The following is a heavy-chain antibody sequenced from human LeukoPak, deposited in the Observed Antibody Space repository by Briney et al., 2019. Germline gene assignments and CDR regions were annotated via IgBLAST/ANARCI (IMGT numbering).Heavy chain of an antibody. Sequence: GALRLSCAASGFTFSSYAMSWVRQAPGKGLEWVSALTPSGSSTYYADSVKGRFTFSRDNSKNTLYLQMNSLRVEDTAIYYCAKGGSSSWDYFDSWGQGTLVTVSP. CDR3: AKGGSSSWDYFDS. J-gene: IGHJ4*02. CDR2: LTPSGSST. V-gene: IGHV3-23*01. CDR1: GFTFSSYA. D-gene: IGHD6-13*01.